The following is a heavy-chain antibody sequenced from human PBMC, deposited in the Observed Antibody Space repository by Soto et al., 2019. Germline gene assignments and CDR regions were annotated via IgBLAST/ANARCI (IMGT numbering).Heavy chain of an antibody. Sequence: PGGPLRLSCSASGFTFSSYGMHWVRQAPGKGLEWVAVISYDGSNKYYADSVKGRFTISRDNSKNTLYLQMNSLRAEDTAVYYCAKDHTSNSRSFDYWGQGTLVTVSS. CDR3: AKDHTSNSRSFDY. CDR2: ISYDGSNK. V-gene: IGHV3-30*18. CDR1: GFTFSSYG. J-gene: IGHJ4*02. D-gene: IGHD4-4*01.